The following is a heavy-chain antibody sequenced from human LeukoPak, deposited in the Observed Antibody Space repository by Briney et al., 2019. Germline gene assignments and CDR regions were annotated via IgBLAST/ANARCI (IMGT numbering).Heavy chain of an antibody. J-gene: IGHJ3*02. CDR2: INPNSGGT. CDR1: GYTFTGYY. V-gene: IGHV1-2*02. D-gene: IGHD3-16*02. Sequence: ASVKVSCKASGYTFTGYYMHWVRQAPGQGLEWMGWINPNSGGTNYAQKFQGRVTMTRDTSITTAYMELSRLRSDDTAVYYCARFDYIWGTYLDGTFDIWGQGTMVTVSS. CDR3: ARFDYIWGTYLDGTFDI.